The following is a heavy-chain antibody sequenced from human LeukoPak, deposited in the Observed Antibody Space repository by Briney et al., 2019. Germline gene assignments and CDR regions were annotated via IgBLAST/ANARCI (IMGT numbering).Heavy chain of an antibody. Sequence: GGSLRLSCAASGFTFSSYSMNWVRQAPGKGLEGVSSISSSSSYIEYADSVKGRFTISRDNAKNSLYLQMNSLRAEDTAVYYCARFETIAVATVDYWGQGTLVTVSS. CDR1: GFTFSSYS. CDR3: ARFETIAVATVDY. V-gene: IGHV3-21*01. D-gene: IGHD6-13*01. CDR2: ISSSSSYI. J-gene: IGHJ4*02.